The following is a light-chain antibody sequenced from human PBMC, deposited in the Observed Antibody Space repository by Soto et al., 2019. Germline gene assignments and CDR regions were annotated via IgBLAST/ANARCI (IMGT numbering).Light chain of an antibody. V-gene: IGKV3-11*01. Sequence: EIVLTQSPATLSLSPGELATPSCRASPSVTNFLAWYQQKPGQAPRLLIYGAFNRATGIPARFSGSGSGTDFTLTISSLEPEDSAIYYCQQRNIWPPVTLGQGTRLEI. J-gene: IGKJ5*01. CDR2: GAF. CDR3: QQRNIWPPVT. CDR1: PSVTNF.